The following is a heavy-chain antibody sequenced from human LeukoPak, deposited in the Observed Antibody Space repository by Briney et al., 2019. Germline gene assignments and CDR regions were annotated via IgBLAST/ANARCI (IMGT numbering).Heavy chain of an antibody. CDR1: GFTFSNYA. CDR3: TKDQEEAVVTRRFDY. J-gene: IGHJ4*02. Sequence: QTGGSLRLSCAASGFTFSNYAMSWVRQAPGKGLEWVSTIYVSGGDTYYADSVKGRFTISRDNSKNTLYLQMNSLRAEDTAVYYCTKDQEEAVVTRRFDYSGQGTLVTVSS. D-gene: IGHD2-2*01. V-gene: IGHV3-23*01. CDR2: IYVSGGDT.